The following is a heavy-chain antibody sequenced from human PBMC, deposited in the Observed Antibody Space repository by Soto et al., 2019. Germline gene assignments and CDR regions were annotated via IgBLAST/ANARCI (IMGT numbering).Heavy chain of an antibody. V-gene: IGHV1-69*06. D-gene: IGHD1-1*01. CDR1: GGTFSSYA. Sequence: SVKVSCKASGGTFSSYAISWVRQAPGQGLEWMGGIIPIFGTANYAQKFQVRVTITADKSTSTAYMELSSLRSEDTAVYYCRANNMRRTIDYWGQGTLVTVSS. J-gene: IGHJ4*02. CDR2: IIPIFGTA. CDR3: RANNMRRTIDY.